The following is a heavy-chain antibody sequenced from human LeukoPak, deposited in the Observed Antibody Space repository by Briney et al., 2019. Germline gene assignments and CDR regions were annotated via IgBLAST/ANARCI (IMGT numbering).Heavy chain of an antibody. V-gene: IGHV1-18*01. CDR2: VSGYNGHT. CDR1: GYTFTNYG. D-gene: IGHD2-2*01. Sequence: GASVKVSCKTSGYTFTNYGITWVRQAPGQGLEWMGWVSGYNGHTDYAQKFQGRVTVTIDTSTSTAYMELRSLRSDDTAVYSCARVAPHQVLWVDYNSYMDVWGEGTTVTVSS. J-gene: IGHJ6*03. CDR3: ARVAPHQVLWVDYNSYMDV.